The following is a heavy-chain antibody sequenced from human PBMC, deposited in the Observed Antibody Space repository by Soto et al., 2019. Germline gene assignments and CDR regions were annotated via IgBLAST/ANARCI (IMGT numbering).Heavy chain of an antibody. CDR3: AKEILWCGELLSYGMDV. V-gene: IGHV3-23*01. J-gene: IGHJ6*02. Sequence: EVQLLESGGGLVQPGGSLRLSCAASGFTFSSYAMSWVRQAPGKGLEWVSAISGSGGSTYYADSVKGRFTISRDNSKNTLYLQMNSLRAEDTAVYYCAKEILWCGELLSYGMDVWGQGTTVTVSS. CDR1: GFTFSSYA. CDR2: ISGSGGST. D-gene: IGHD3-10*01.